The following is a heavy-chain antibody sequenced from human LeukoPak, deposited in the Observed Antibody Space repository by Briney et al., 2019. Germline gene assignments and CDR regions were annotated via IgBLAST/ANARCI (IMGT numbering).Heavy chain of an antibody. CDR2: IGTAGDT. V-gene: IGHV3-13*01. CDR3: ARADPTISTLNAFDI. J-gene: IGHJ3*02. CDR1: GFTFSSYD. Sequence: GGSLRLSCAACGFTFSSYDMHWVRQATGKGLEWVSAIGTAGDTYYPGSVKGRFTISRENAKNSLYLQVNSLRAGDTAVYYCARADPTISTLNAFDIWGQGTMVTVSS. D-gene: IGHD3-9*01.